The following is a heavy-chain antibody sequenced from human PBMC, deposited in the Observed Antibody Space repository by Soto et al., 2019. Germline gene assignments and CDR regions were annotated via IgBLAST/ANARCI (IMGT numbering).Heavy chain of an antibody. J-gene: IGHJ6*02. V-gene: IGHV3-21*01. CDR1: GFTFSSYS. Sequence: PGGSLRLSCAASGFTFSSYSMNWVRQAPGKGLEWVSSISSSSSYIYYADSVKGRFTISRDNSKNTLYLQMNSLRAEDTAVYYCAKALASIAVAGNYYYYGMDVWGQGTTVTVSS. D-gene: IGHD6-19*01. CDR2: ISSSSSYI. CDR3: AKALASIAVAGNYYYYGMDV.